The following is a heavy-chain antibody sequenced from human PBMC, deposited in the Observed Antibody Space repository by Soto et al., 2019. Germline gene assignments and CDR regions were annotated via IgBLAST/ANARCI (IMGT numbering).Heavy chain of an antibody. CDR3: ARVSSSWYYSSYFDY. V-gene: IGHV1-8*01. J-gene: IGHJ4*01. CDR2: MNPNSGNT. Sequence: GASVKVSCKSSGYTFTSYDINCVRPDTGQGLEWMGWMNPNSGNTGYAQKFQGRVTMTRNTSISTAYMELSSLRSEDTAVYYCARVSSSWYYSSYFDYWGHGTLVTVSS. CDR1: GYTFTSYD. D-gene: IGHD6-13*01.